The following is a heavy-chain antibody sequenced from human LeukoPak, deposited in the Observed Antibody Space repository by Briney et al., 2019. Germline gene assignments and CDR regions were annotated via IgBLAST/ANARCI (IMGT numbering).Heavy chain of an antibody. CDR1: GFTFRNAW. CDR3: NTAGIV. J-gene: IGHJ6*02. Sequence: GESLRLSCEASGFTFRNAWMSWVRQAPGKGLEWVGRIKSESDGGTIDYAAPVKGRVTISRDDSKKTVYLQMSSLTTEDTAVYYCNTAGIVWGQGTTVTVSS. CDR2: IKSESDGGTI. D-gene: IGHD1-14*01. V-gene: IGHV3-15*01.